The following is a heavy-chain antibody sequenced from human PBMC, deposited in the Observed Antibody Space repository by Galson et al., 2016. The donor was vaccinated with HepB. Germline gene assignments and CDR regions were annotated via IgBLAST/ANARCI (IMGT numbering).Heavy chain of an antibody. Sequence: LRLSCAASGFSFSNYAMSWVRQAPGKGLEWVSSISGNRDRTYYADSVKGRFIISRDNSKTTLYLQLNILRAEDTAEYYCAKDSGDSSGSFDYWGQGTLVTVSS. CDR2: ISGNRDRT. CDR3: AKDSGDSSGSFDY. D-gene: IGHD6-19*01. J-gene: IGHJ4*02. V-gene: IGHV3-23*01. CDR1: GFSFSNYA.